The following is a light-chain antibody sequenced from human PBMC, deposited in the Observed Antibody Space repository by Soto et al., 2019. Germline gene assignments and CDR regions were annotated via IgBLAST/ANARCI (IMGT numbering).Light chain of an antibody. V-gene: IGLV1-40*01. J-gene: IGLJ1*01. CDR1: SSNIGAGYD. CDR3: QSYDSSLRV. CDR2: ANT. Sequence: QSVLTQPPSVSGAPGQRVTISCTGSSSNIGAGYDVQWYQQLPGTAPKLLIYANTNRPSGVPDRFSGSKSGTSASLAISGLQADDEAHYYCQSYDSSLRVFGTGTKLTVL.